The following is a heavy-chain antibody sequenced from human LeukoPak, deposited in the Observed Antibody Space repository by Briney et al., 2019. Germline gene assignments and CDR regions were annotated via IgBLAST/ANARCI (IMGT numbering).Heavy chain of an antibody. V-gene: IGHV4-30-2*01. Sequence: PSETLSLTCTVSGGSVSSGSYYWSWIRQPPGKGLEWIGYIYHSGSTYYNPSLKSRVTISVDRSKNQFSLKLSSVTAADTAVYYCARSLIGYFDLWGRGTLVTVSS. CDR3: ARSLIGYFDL. D-gene: IGHD2/OR15-2a*01. CDR1: GGSVSSGSYY. J-gene: IGHJ2*01. CDR2: IYHSGST.